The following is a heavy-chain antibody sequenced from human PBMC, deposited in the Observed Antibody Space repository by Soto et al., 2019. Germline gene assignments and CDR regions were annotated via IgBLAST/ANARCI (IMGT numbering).Heavy chain of an antibody. CDR2: IIPIFGTA. D-gene: IGHD4-17*01. CDR3: AREDGDYVYFDY. J-gene: IGHJ4*02. CDR1: GGTFSSYA. V-gene: IGHV1-69*12. Sequence: QVQLVQSGAEVKKPGSSVKVSCKASGGTFSSYAISWVRQAPGQGLEWMGGIIPIFGTANYAQKFQGRVTFAAEESTSTAYMELSSLRSEDTAVYYCAREDGDYVYFDYWGQGTLVTVSS.